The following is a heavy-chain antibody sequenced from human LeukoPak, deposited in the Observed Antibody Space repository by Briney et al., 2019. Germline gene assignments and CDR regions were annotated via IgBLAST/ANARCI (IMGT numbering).Heavy chain of an antibody. CDR3: ARVGGYCSGGSCYFFDY. J-gene: IGHJ4*02. V-gene: IGHV3-21*01. CDR2: ISSSSSYI. CDR1: GFTFSSYS. Sequence: GGPLRLSCAASGFTFSSYSMNWVRQAPGKGLEWVSSISSSSSYIYYADSVKGRFTISRDNAKNSLYLQMNSLRAEDTAVYYCARVGGYCSGGSCYFFDYWGQGTLVTVSS. D-gene: IGHD2-15*01.